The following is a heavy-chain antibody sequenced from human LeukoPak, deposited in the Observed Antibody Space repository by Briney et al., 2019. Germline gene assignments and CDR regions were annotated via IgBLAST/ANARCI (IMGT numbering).Heavy chain of an antibody. V-gene: IGHV3-23*01. J-gene: IGHJ6*02. D-gene: IGHD1-1*01. Sequence: ETLSLTCAVYGGSFSGYYWSWVRQAPGKGLEWVSAISGSGGSTYYADSVKGRFTISRDNSKNTLYLQMNSLRAEDTAVYYCAKDLGATGTTHYYYGMDVWGQGTTVTVSS. CDR1: GGSFSGYY. CDR3: AKDLGATGTTHYYYGMDV. CDR2: ISGSGGST.